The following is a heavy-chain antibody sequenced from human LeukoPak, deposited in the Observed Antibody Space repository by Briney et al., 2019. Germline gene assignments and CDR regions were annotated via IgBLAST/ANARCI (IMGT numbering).Heavy chain of an antibody. V-gene: IGHV3-7*01. CDR3: ARDSAGNDY. Sequence: GGSLRLSCAASGFTFSTYWMSWVRQAPGKGLEWVTNIKQDGSEKYYIDSVKGRFTISRDNAKNSLYLQMNSLRAEDTAMYYCARDSAGNDYWGQGTLVTVSS. CDR1: GFTFSTYW. J-gene: IGHJ4*02. D-gene: IGHD6-13*01. CDR2: IKQDGSEK.